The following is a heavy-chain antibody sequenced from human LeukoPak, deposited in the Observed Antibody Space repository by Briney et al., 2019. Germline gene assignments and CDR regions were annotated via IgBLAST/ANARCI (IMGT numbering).Heavy chain of an antibody. CDR2: IKLDGSEK. CDR1: GFTFGKYW. CDR3: ASLWPYQLSAFDI. J-gene: IGHJ3*02. D-gene: IGHD2-2*01. V-gene: IGHV3-7*01. Sequence: GGSLRLSCVASGFTFGKYWMSWVRQAPGKGLEWVANIKLDGSEKNYVDSVKGRFTISRDNTKNSLYLQMNSLRAEDTAVYYCASLWPYQLSAFDIWGQGTMVTVSS.